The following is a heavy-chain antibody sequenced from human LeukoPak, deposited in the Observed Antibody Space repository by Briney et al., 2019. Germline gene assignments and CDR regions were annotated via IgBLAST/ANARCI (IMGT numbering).Heavy chain of an antibody. D-gene: IGHD6-19*01. CDR1: GGSISSDDFY. CDR2: IYHSGTA. V-gene: IGHV4-30-4*01. Sequence: SETLPLTCTVSGGSISSDDFYWNWIRQPPGKGLEWVGNIYHSGTAYYKTSLKSRVTISLDTAKNQFSLKVRSVTAADTAVYYCARGYSSGWGYAFHVWGPRTMVTVSS. J-gene: IGHJ3*01. CDR3: ARGYSSGWGYAFHV.